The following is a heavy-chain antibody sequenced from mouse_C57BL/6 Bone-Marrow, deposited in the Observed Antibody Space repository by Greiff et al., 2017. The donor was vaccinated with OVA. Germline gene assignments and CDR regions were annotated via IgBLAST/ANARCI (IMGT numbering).Heavy chain of an antibody. Sequence: VQLQQPGAELVMPGASVKLSCKASGYTFTSYWMHWVKQRPGQGLEWIGEIDPSDSYTNYNQKFKGKSTLTVDKSSSTAYMQLSSLTSEDSAVYYCARWGVVATGLFYFDYWGQGTTLTVSS. J-gene: IGHJ2*01. CDR3: ARWGVVATGLFYFDY. CDR2: IDPSDSYT. V-gene: IGHV1-69*01. CDR1: GYTFTSYW. D-gene: IGHD1-1*01.